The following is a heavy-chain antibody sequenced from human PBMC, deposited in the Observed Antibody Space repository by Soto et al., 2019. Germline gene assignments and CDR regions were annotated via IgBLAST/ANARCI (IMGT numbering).Heavy chain of an antibody. D-gene: IGHD3-9*01. CDR3: ARHVYYDVLKKNY. V-gene: IGHV5-51*01. CDR2: IYPGNSDT. CDR1: GYNFANYW. J-gene: IGHJ4*02. Sequence: ELQLVQSGAEVKKPGESLKISCKGSGYNFANYWIGWVRQMPGKGLEWMGIIYPGNSDTRYSPSFQGQVTISADTSISTAYLELSSLKASDTAIYYCARHVYYDVLKKNYWGQGTLVTVSS.